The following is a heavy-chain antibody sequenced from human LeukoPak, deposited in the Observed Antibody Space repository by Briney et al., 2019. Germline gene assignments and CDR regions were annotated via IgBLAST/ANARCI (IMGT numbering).Heavy chain of an antibody. Sequence: SVEVSCKASGFTFTSSAVQWVRQARGQRLEWIGWIVVGSGNTNYAQKFQERVTITRDMSTSTAYMELSSLRSEDTAVYYCAADSGSYSDYYYGMDVWGQGTTVTVSS. J-gene: IGHJ6*02. CDR3: AADSGSYSDYYYGMDV. CDR2: IVVGSGNT. D-gene: IGHD1-26*01. CDR1: GFTFTSSA. V-gene: IGHV1-58*01.